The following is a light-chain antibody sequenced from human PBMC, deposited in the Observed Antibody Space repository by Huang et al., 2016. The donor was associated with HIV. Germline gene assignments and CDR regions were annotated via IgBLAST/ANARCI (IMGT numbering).Light chain of an antibody. Sequence: DVVLTQSPLSLPVTLGQPASISCWFSQSLIYSDGNTYLSWFQQRPGQSPRRLIYKISNRDAGVPDRFSGSGSGSDFTLKISKVEAEDVAVYYCMQGTHWPPITFGQGTRLEI. CDR2: KIS. J-gene: IGKJ5*01. CDR3: MQGTHWPPIT. CDR1: QSLIYSDGNTY. V-gene: IGKV2-30*01.